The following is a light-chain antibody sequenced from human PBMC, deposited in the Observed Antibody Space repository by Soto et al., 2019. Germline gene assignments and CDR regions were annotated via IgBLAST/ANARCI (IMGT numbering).Light chain of an antibody. CDR3: SSYTSSSTLLYV. V-gene: IGLV2-14*01. J-gene: IGLJ1*01. Sequence: QSVLTQPASVSGSPGQSITISCTGTSSDVGGYNYVSWYQQHPGKAPKLMIYEVSNRPSGVSNRFSGSKSGNTASLTISGLLTEDEADYYCSSYTSSSTLLYVFGSGTKLTVL. CDR1: SSDVGGYNY. CDR2: EVS.